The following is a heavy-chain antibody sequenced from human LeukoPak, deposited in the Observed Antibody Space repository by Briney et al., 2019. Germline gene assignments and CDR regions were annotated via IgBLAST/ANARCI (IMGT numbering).Heavy chain of an antibody. CDR1: GYTFTNYG. CDR3: ARGYCRSTSCHEPPLYGMDV. V-gene: IGHV1-18*04. D-gene: IGHD2-2*01. J-gene: IGHJ6*02. Sequence: ASIKVSCKASGYTFTNYGFSWVRQAPGQGLEWMGWISTYSGNTNYAQQLQGRVTMTSDTSTSTVYMELRSLRSDDPAVYYCARGYCRSTSCHEPPLYGMDVWGQGTTVTVS. CDR2: ISTYSGNT.